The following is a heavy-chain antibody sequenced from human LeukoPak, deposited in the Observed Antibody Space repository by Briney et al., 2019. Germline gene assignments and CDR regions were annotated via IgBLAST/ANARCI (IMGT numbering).Heavy chain of an antibody. CDR1: GYSFTNYW. Sequence: GESLKVSCKASGYSFTNYWIGWVRQMPGKGLEWMGLIYPGDSDTRYSPSFQGQVTISADKSISTAYLQWSSLKASDTAMYYCARIIRTYCGGDCYRAEYFQYWGQGTLVSVSS. CDR3: ARIIRTYCGGDCYRAEYFQY. J-gene: IGHJ1*01. D-gene: IGHD2-21*02. V-gene: IGHV5-51*01. CDR2: IYPGDSDT.